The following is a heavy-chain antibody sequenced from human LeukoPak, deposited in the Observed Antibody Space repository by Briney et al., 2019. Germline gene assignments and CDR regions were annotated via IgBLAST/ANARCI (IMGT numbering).Heavy chain of an antibody. CDR1: GGSVSSYY. V-gene: IGHV4-59*02. Sequence: SETLSLTCTVSGGSVSSYYWSWIRRPPGRGLEWIAYLSHSGSSDSNPSLTSRVTTLVDTSKNQFSLKLTSVTAADTAGYYCARHWTGYYYYGMDVWGQGTTVTVSS. CDR2: LSHSGSS. D-gene: IGHD3/OR15-3a*01. CDR3: ARHWTGYYYYGMDV. J-gene: IGHJ6*02.